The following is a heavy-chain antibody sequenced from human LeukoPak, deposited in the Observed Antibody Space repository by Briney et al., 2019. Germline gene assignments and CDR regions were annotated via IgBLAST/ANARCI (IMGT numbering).Heavy chain of an antibody. Sequence: SETLSLTCTVSGGSISSGGYYWSWIRQHPGKGLEWIGYIYYSGSSYYNPSLKSRITISVDTSKNQFSLNLSSVTAADTAVYYCARAYTSSCRWFDPWGQGTLVTVSS. J-gene: IGHJ5*02. CDR2: IYYSGSS. V-gene: IGHV4-31*03. CDR3: ARAYTSSCRWFDP. D-gene: IGHD6-13*01. CDR1: GGSISSGGYY.